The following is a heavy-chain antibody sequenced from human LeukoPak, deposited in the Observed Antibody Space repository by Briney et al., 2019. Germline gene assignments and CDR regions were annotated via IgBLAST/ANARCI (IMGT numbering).Heavy chain of an antibody. CDR2: IYTSGSI. D-gene: IGHD4-23*01. V-gene: IGHV4-61*02. Sequence: KSSETLSLTCTVSGGSISSSSYYWSWIRQPAGKGLEWIGRIYTSGSINYNPSLKSRVTISVDTSKNQFSLKLSSVTAADTAVYYCARRVTVVNFDFWGQGTLVTVSS. CDR3: ARRVTVVNFDF. J-gene: IGHJ4*02. CDR1: GGSISSSSYY.